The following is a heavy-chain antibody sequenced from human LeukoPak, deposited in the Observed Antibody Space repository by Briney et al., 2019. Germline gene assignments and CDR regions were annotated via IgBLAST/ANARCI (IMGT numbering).Heavy chain of an antibody. CDR2: ISSGGST. CDR1: GFTFSASA. CDR3: ASGRGFLIDY. J-gene: IGHJ4*02. Sequence: GGSLRLSCAASGFTFSASAMNWVRQAPGKGLEWVSIISSGGSTHYAESVKGRFTISRDTSKNTIYLQMNSLRAEDTAAYYCASGRGFLIDYWGQGTLVTVSS. D-gene: IGHD3-10*01. V-gene: IGHV3-66*01.